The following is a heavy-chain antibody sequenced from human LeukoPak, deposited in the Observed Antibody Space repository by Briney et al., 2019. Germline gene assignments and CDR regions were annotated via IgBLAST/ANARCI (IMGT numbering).Heavy chain of an antibody. J-gene: IGHJ3*02. D-gene: IGHD6-19*01. CDR3: ARAEWLVLPRAFDI. Sequence: GGSLRLSCAASGFTFSSYGMHWVRQAPGKGLEWVAFIRYDGSNKYYADSVKGRFTISRDNSKNTLYLQMNSLRAEDTAVYYCARAEWLVLPRAFDIWGQETMVTVSS. CDR1: GFTFSSYG. CDR2: IRYDGSNK. V-gene: IGHV3-30*02.